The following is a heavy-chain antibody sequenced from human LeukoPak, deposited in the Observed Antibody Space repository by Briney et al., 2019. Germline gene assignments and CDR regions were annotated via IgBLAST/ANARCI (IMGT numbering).Heavy chain of an antibody. CDR2: ISGSGGST. V-gene: IGHV3-23*01. CDR3: ARLSPPYSSSHSWATRYGMDV. Sequence: GGSLRLSCAASGFTFSSYAMSWVRQAPGKGLEWVSAISGSGGSTYYADSVKGRFTISRDNSKNTLYLQMNSLRAEDTAVYYCARLSPPYSSSHSWATRYGMDVWGQGTTVTVSS. D-gene: IGHD6-13*01. CDR1: GFTFSSYA. J-gene: IGHJ6*02.